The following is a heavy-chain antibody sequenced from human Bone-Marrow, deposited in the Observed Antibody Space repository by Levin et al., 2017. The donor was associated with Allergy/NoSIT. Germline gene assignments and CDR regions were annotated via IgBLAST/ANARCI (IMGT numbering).Heavy chain of an antibody. D-gene: IGHD1-26*01. Sequence: SETLSLTCAVYGGSFSGYYWSWIRQPPGKGLEWIGEINHSGSTNYNPSLKSRVTISVDTSKNQFSLKLSSVTAADTAVYYCARVLWYSGYWDYWGQGTLVTVSS. J-gene: IGHJ4*02. CDR1: GGSFSGYY. CDR3: ARVLWYSGYWDY. CDR2: INHSGST. V-gene: IGHV4-34*01.